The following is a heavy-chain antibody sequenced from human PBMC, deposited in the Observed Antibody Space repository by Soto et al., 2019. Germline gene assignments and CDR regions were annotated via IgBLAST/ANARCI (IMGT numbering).Heavy chain of an antibody. D-gene: IGHD2-21*01. J-gene: IGHJ4*02. Sequence: EVQLVESGGGLVRSGGSLRLSCGASGFTFSTYWMTWVRQAPGKGLEWVANINPDGSGTYYVDSLRGRFTISRDNAKNLLNLHVNGLRADDTAIYYCASARDYFFDFWGQGTLVTVSS. V-gene: IGHV3-7*01. CDR1: GFTFSTYW. CDR3: ASARDYFFDF. CDR2: INPDGSGT.